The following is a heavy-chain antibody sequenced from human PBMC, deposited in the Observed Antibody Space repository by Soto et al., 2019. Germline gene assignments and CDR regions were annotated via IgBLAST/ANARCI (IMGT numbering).Heavy chain of an antibody. CDR1: GFTFSAYV. V-gene: IGHV3-15*01. CDR2: IKSKTDGGTT. Sequence: PGGSLRLSCAASGFTFSAYVMSWVRQAPGKGLEWVGRIKSKTDGGTTDYAAPVKGRFTISRDDSKNTLYLQMNSLKTEDTAVYYCTEAVAGTGDFDYWGQGTLVTVSS. J-gene: IGHJ4*02. CDR3: TEAVAGTGDFDY. D-gene: IGHD6-19*01.